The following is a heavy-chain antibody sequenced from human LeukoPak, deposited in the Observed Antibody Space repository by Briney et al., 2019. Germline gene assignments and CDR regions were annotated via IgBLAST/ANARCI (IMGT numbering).Heavy chain of an antibody. J-gene: IGHJ3*02. Sequence: PSEPLSLTCTVSGGSISSGGYYWSWIRQHPGKGLEWIGYIYYSGSTYYNPSLKSRVTISVDTSKNQFSLKLSSVTAADTAVYYCARFMTTVTTSSLWDAFDIWGQGTMVTVSS. CDR3: ARFMTTVTTSSLWDAFDI. CDR2: IYYSGST. V-gene: IGHV4-31*03. D-gene: IGHD4-17*01. CDR1: GGSISSGGYY.